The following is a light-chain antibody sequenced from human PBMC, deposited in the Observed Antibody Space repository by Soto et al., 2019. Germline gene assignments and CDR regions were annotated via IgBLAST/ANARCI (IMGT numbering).Light chain of an antibody. CDR2: GAS. CDR3: QHYNDWPRVT. J-gene: IGKJ5*01. CDR1: ESVSSN. V-gene: IGKV3-15*01. Sequence: EIVMTQSPATLSVSPGERATLSCRASESVSSNLAWYQQKAGQAPRLLIYGASTRATGVPARFSGSGSGTEFTPTISSLQSEDFAVYYCQHYNDWPRVTCGQGTRLDIK.